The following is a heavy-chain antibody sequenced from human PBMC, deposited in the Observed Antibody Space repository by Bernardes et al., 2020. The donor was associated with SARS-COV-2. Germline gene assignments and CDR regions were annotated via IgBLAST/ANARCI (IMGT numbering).Heavy chain of an antibody. J-gene: IGHJ4*02. CDR1: GFTFRNYW. V-gene: IGHV3-7*01. CDR2: INEDGSER. Sequence: GGSLRLSCAASGFTFRNYWMSWVRQAPGKGLEWVANINEDGSERYYVDSVKGRFTISRDNARDSLNLQINSLRAEDTAVYYCARLLVVAVAAFDYWGQGTLVTVSS. D-gene: IGHD6-19*01. CDR3: ARLLVVAVAAFDY.